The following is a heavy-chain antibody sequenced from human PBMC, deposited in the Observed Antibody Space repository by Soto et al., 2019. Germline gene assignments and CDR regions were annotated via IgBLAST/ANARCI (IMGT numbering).Heavy chain of an antibody. V-gene: IGHV4-39*01. CDR1: GGSISSSSYY. CDR2: IYYSGST. J-gene: IGHJ4*02. CDR3: GRPHVDIVASTLDF. Sequence: QLQLQESGPGLVKPSETLSLTCTVSGGSISSSSYYWGWIRQPPGKGLEWIGSIYYSGSTYYNPSLKSRVTISVDKSKNQFSLKLGHETAADKAVCYRGRPHVDIVASTLDFWGQGTLVTVSS. D-gene: IGHD5-12*01.